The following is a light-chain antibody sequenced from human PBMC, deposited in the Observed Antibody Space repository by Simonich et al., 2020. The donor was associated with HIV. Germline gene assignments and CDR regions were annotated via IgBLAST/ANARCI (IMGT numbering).Light chain of an antibody. V-gene: IGKV3D-15*01. Sequence: EIVLPQSPAALSVSPGDTATLSCRANQLLNNYLAWYQQKPGQAPRLLIYDASKRATGIPTRFSGSGSGTDFTLTSSSMQSEDFAVYYCQQYNAWPPWTFGQGTKVEIK. J-gene: IGKJ1*01. CDR2: DAS. CDR1: QLLNNY. CDR3: QQYNAWPPWT.